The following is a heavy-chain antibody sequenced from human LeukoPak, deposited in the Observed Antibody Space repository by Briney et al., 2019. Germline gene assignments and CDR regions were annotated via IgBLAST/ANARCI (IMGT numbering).Heavy chain of an antibody. J-gene: IGHJ5*02. CDR2: ISAYNGNT. D-gene: IGHD2-2*02. CDR1: GGTFSSYA. V-gene: IGHV1-18*01. Sequence: ASVKVSCKASGGTFSSYAISWVRQAPGQGLEWMGWISAYNGNTNYAQKLQGRVTMTTDTSTSTAYMELRSLRSDDTAVYYCARERQIIPQLLYHNWFDPWGQGTLVTVSS. CDR3: ARERQIIPQLLYHNWFDP.